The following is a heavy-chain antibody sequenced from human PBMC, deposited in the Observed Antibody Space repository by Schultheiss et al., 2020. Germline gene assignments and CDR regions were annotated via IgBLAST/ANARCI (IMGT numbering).Heavy chain of an antibody. CDR3: ATDRGASPFDY. CDR2: IWADGSHA. J-gene: IGHJ4*02. V-gene: IGHV3-33*08. CDR1: GFTFTSFA. D-gene: IGHD6-6*01. Sequence: GGSLRLSCAASGFTFTSFAMTWVRQAPGKGLEWVAVIWADGSHAHCADSVKGRCTISRDNSKNTLFLEVNSLRAEDTAVYYCATDRGASPFDYWGQGTQVTVSS.